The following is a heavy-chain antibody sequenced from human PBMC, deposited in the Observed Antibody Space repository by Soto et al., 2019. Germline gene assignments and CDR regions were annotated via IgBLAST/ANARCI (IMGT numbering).Heavy chain of an antibody. CDR1: GFSFSNHD. D-gene: IGHD1-1*01. CDR2: IGYDGNKR. J-gene: IGHJ4*02. V-gene: IGHV3-33*01. Sequence: QVQLVESGGGVVQPGRSLRLSCVASGFSFSNHDMDWVRQAPGKELEWVASIGYDGNKRYYADSVKGRFTISRDNSKNTPDLQMNSPRADDTAVYYRARDQMRTTLPPLDQWGQGTLVTVSS. CDR3: ARDQMRTTLPPLDQ.